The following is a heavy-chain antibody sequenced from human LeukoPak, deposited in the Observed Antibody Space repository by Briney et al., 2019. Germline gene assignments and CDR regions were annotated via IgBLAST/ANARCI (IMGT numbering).Heavy chain of an antibody. CDR3: ARYNYETSGYYYLFDY. CDR2: IYYSGGT. CDR1: GGSISSLY. Sequence: PSETLSLTCTVSGGSISSLYWSWIRQPPGKGLEWIGYIYYSGGTDYNPSLKGRVTMSVDTSKNQFSLKLNSVTAADTAVYYCARYNYETSGYYYLFDYWGQGTLVTVSS. V-gene: IGHV4-59*08. J-gene: IGHJ4*02. D-gene: IGHD3-22*01.